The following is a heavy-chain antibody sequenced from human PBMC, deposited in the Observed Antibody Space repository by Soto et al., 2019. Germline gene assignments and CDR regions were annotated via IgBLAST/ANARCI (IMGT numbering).Heavy chain of an antibody. D-gene: IGHD2-15*01. CDR3: ARGCSGGSCYMYYYYYMDV. Sequence: PGGSLRLSCAASGFTFSSYGMHWVRQAPGKGLEWVAVIWYDGSNKYYADSVKGRFTISRDNSKNTLYLQMNSLRAEDTAVYYCARGCSGGSCYMYYYYYMDVWGKGTTVTVSS. V-gene: IGHV3-33*01. CDR2: IWYDGSNK. J-gene: IGHJ6*03. CDR1: GFTFSSYG.